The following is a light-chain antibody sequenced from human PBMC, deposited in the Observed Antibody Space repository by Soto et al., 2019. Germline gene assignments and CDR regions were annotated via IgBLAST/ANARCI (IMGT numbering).Light chain of an antibody. J-gene: IGKJ1*01. CDR2: DAS. CDR1: QSISSW. V-gene: IGKV1-5*01. CDR3: QKYNSYSQK. Sequence: GDRVTITCRASQSISSWLAWYQQKPGKAPKLLIYDASSLESGVPSRFSGSGSGTEFPLTISSLQPADFQTYYCQKYNSYSQKFGKGTKV.